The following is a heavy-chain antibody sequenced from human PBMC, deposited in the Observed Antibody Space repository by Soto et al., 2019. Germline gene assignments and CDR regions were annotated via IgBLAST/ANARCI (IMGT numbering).Heavy chain of an antibody. CDR1: GYKFIGYW. Sequence: EVQLVQSGAEVKKPGESLTISCKGSGYKFIGYWISWVRQMPGKGLEWVGRIDPSDSYTSYSPSFEGHVTISVDNSINTAYLQWRSLQASDTAKYYCVRHGNGTPFYFAFRGRGTLVPVSS. V-gene: IGHV5-10-1*03. J-gene: IGHJ4*02. D-gene: IGHD1-1*01. CDR2: IDPSDSYT. CDR3: VRHGNGTPFYFAF.